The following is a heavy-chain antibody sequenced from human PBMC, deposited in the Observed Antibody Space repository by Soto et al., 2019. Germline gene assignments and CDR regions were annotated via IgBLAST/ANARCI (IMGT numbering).Heavy chain of an antibody. J-gene: IGHJ4*02. D-gene: IGHD2-8*01. CDR1: GYSFPDYY. CDR2: INPNSGGT. Sequence: SVKVSCKASGYSFPDYYIHWVRQAPGQGLELMGWINPNSGGTNYAQKFQGRVTMTRDTSISTAYMELSRLRSDDTGVYYCARDTNPNLVDYWGQGTLVTVSS. V-gene: IGHV1-2*02. CDR3: ARDTNPNLVDY.